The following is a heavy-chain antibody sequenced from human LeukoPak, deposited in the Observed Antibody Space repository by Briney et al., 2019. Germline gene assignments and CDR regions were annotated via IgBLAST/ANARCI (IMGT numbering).Heavy chain of an antibody. Sequence: SSVTVTCKASGYTFTSYGISWVRQAPGQGLEWMGWISAYNGNTNYAQKLQGRVTMTTDTSTSTAYMEMRSLRSDDTAVYYCARVHYDILTGYSYFDYWGQGTVGTVSS. D-gene: IGHD3-9*01. CDR3: ARVHYDILTGYSYFDY. V-gene: IGHV1-18*01. CDR1: GYTFTSYG. J-gene: IGHJ4*02. CDR2: ISAYNGNT.